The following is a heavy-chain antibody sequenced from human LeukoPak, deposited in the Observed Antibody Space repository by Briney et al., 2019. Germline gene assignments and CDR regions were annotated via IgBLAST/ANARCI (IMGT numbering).Heavy chain of an antibody. V-gene: IGHV1-24*01. D-gene: IGHD2-15*01. CDR1: GYTLTELS. CDR3: ATNVVVVAATDY. CDR2: FDPEDGET. Sequence: ASLKVSCKVSGYTLTELSMHWVRQAPGKGLEWMGGFDPEDGETIYAQKFQGRVTMTEDTSTDTAYMELSSLRSEDTAVYYCATNVVVVAATDYWGQGTLVTVSS. J-gene: IGHJ4*02.